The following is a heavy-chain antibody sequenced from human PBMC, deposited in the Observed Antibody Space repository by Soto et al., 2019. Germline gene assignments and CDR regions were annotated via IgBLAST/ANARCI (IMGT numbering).Heavy chain of an antibody. CDR3: ARVTPVGVRNMWILDY. V-gene: IGHV1-2*04. D-gene: IGHD5-18*01. CDR1: GYTFTGYY. CDR2: INPNSGGT. Sequence: GASVKVSCKASGYTFTGYYMHWVRQAPGQGLEWMGWINPNSGGTNYAQKFQGWVTMTRDTSISTAYMELSRLRSDDTAVYYCARVTPVGVRNMWILDYWGQGTLVTVSS. J-gene: IGHJ4*02.